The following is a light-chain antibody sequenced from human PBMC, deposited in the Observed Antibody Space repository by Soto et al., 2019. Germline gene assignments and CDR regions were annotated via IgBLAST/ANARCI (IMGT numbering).Light chain of an antibody. J-gene: IGKJ5*01. CDR2: GAS. Sequence: EVVLSQSPGTLSLSPGKRATLSCRASQSISSSYLAWYQQRPGQAPRLLIYGASSRATGIPDRFSGSGSGTDFTLTINSLQPEDFATYYCQQAASFPITFGQGTRLEI. CDR3: QQAASFPIT. V-gene: IGKV3-20*01. CDR1: QSISSSY.